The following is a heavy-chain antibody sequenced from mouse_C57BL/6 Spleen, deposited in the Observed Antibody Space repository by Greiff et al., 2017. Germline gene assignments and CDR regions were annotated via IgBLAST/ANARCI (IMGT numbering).Heavy chain of an antibody. V-gene: IGHV14-4*01. CDR2: IDPENGDT. CDR3: TSKSTTVFDY. D-gene: IGHD1-1*01. Sequence: EVQLQQSGAELVRPGASVKLSCTASGFNIKDDYMHWVKQRPEQGLEWIGWIDPENGDTEYASKFQGKATITADTSSNTAYLQLSSLTSEDTAVYYCTSKSTTVFDYWGQGTTLTVSS. J-gene: IGHJ2*01. CDR1: GFNIKDDY.